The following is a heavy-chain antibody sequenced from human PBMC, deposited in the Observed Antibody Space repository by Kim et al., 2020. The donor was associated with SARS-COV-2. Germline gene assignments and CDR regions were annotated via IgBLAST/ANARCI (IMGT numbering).Heavy chain of an antibody. CDR2: A. CDR3: ARARIGHAFDI. Sequence: ANYAQKFQGRVTITADESTSTAYMELSSLRSEDTAVYYCARARIGHAFDIWGQGTMVTVSS. V-gene: IGHV1-69*01. D-gene: IGHD2-15*01. J-gene: IGHJ3*02.